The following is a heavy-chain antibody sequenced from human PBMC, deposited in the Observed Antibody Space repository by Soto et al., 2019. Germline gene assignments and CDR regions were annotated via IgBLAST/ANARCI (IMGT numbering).Heavy chain of an antibody. D-gene: IGHD5-12*01. CDR1: GYSVITSYH. V-gene: IGHV1-46*01. J-gene: IGHJ3*02. CDR2: INPTGSMT. CDR3: ARDTGYDHDAFDI. Sequence: QVQLVQSGAEVKKPGASVKVSCKASGYSVITSYHMHWVRQAPGQGLEWMGIINPTGSMTRYSQKFQGRLTMTRDTSTATDYMELSNLTSEDTAVYFCARDTGYDHDAFDIWGQGTRVTVSS.